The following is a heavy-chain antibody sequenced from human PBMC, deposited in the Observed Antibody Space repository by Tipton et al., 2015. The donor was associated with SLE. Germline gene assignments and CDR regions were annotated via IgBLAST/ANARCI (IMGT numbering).Heavy chain of an antibody. D-gene: IGHD3-10*01. CDR1: GGSFSGYY. CDR3: ARRITMVRGANDAFDI. Sequence: GLVKPSETLSLTCAVYGGSFSGYYWGWIRRPPGKGLEWIGSIYYSGSTYYNPSLKSRVTISVDTSKNQFSLKLSSVTAADTAVYYCARRITMVRGANDAFDIWGQGTMVTVSS. V-gene: IGHV4-39*01. J-gene: IGHJ3*02. CDR2: IYYSGST.